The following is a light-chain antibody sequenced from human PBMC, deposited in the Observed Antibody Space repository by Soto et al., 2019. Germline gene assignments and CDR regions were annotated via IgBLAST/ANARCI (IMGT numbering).Light chain of an antibody. CDR3: SSYAGSNNVV. CDR2: EVN. V-gene: IGLV2-8*01. J-gene: IGLJ2*01. CDR1: SSDVGGYNY. Sequence: QPVLTQPPSASGSPGQSVTISCTGTSSDVGGYNYVSWHQQHPGKAPKLLIYEVNQRPSGVPDRFSGSKSGNTASLTVSGLQAEDEADYYCSSYAGSNNVVFGGGTKVTVL.